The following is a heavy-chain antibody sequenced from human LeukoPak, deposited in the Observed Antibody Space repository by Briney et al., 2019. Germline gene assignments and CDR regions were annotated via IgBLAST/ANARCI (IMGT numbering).Heavy chain of an antibody. CDR3: ARATGYSSSWYFRDYYYYGMGV. CDR2: IIPIFGTA. CDR1: GGTFSSYA. Sequence: SVKVSCKAFGGTFSSYAISWVRQAPGQGLEWMGGIIPIFGTANYAQKFQGRVTITADESTSTAYMELSSLRSEDTAVYYCARATGYSSSWYFRDYYYYGMGVWGQGTTVTVSS. V-gene: IGHV1-69*13. D-gene: IGHD6-13*01. J-gene: IGHJ6*02.